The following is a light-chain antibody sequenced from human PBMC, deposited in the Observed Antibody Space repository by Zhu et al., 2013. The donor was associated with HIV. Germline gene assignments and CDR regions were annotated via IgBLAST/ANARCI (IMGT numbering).Light chain of an antibody. V-gene: IGKV1-17*01. CDR3: QQYGSSPPIT. J-gene: IGKJ5*01. Sequence: DIQMTQSPSSLSASVGDRVTITCRASQGIRNDLGWYQQKPGKAPKRLIYRASTLHSGVPSRFIGSGSGTDFTLTISRLEPEDFAVYYCQQYGSSPPITFGQGTRLEIK. CDR2: RAS. CDR1: QGIRND.